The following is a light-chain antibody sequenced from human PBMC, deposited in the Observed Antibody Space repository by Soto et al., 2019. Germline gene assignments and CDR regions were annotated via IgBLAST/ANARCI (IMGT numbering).Light chain of an antibody. V-gene: IGLV2-14*01. CDR3: QSYDRSLRGYV. CDR2: EVS. J-gene: IGLJ1*01. Sequence: QSALIQPASVSGSPGQSITISCTGTSSDVGGYKYVSWYQHHPGKAPKLIIHEVSNRPSGVSSRFSGSKSGNTASLTISGLQTEDEADYYCQSYDRSLRGYVFGTGTKVTVL. CDR1: SSDVGGYKY.